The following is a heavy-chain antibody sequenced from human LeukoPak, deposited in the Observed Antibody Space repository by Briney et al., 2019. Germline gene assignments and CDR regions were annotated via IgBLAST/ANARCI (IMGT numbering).Heavy chain of an antibody. CDR2: IYTSGST. V-gene: IGHV4-4*07. D-gene: IGHD3-9*01. Sequence: ASETLSLTCTVSGGSISSYYWSWIRQPAGKGLEWIGRIYTSGSTNYNPSLKSRVTMSVDTSKNQFSLKLSSVTAADTAVYYCARGSYDILTGYYYYFDYWGQGTLVTVSS. CDR1: GGSISSYY. CDR3: ARGSYDILTGYYYYFDY. J-gene: IGHJ4*02.